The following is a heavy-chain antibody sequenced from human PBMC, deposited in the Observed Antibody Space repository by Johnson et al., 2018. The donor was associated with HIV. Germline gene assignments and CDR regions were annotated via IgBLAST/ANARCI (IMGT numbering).Heavy chain of an antibody. CDR1: GFTFRSHA. J-gene: IGHJ3*02. CDR3: AKDKARWELLAFDI. CDR2: IRGRGGTT. D-gene: IGHD1-26*01. V-gene: IGHV3-23*04. Sequence: VQLVVSGGGLVQPGGSLRLSCAASGFTFRSHAMSWVRQAPGKGLESVSAIRGRGGTTYYADSVKGRFTISRDNSKNTLYLQMNSLRAEDTAVYHCAKDKARWELLAFDIWGQGTMVTVSS.